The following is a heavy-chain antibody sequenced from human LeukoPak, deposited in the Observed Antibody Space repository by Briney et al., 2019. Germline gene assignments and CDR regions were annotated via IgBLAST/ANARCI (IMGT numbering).Heavy chain of an antibody. CDR3: AKDRFSITMNAFDI. CDR2: ISYDGSNK. J-gene: IGHJ3*02. Sequence: HAGGSLRLSCAASGFTFSSYAMHWVRQAPGKGLEWVAVISYDGSNKYYADSVKGRFTISRDNSKNTLYLQMNSLRAEDMALYYCAKDRFSITMNAFDIWGQRTMVTVSS. CDR1: GFTFSSYA. D-gene: IGHD2-2*01. V-gene: IGHV3-30*04.